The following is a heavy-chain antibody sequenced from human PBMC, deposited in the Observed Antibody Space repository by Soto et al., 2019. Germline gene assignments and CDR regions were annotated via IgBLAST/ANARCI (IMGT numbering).Heavy chain of an antibody. CDR1: GFTFSSYW. J-gene: IGHJ4*02. Sequence: PGGSLRLSCAASGFTFSSYWMSWVRQAPGKGLEWVANIKQDGSEKYYVDSVKGRFTISRDNAKNSLYLQMNSLGAEDTAVYYCARDRYYDFWSGYYAGNFDYWGQGTLVTVSS. V-gene: IGHV3-7*01. CDR2: IKQDGSEK. D-gene: IGHD3-3*01. CDR3: ARDRYYDFWSGYYAGNFDY.